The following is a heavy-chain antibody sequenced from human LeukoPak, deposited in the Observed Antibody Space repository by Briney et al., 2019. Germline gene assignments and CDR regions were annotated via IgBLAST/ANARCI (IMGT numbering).Heavy chain of an antibody. CDR3: ARGRFGYCSSTSCYGYYYYMDV. V-gene: IGHV3-11*04. Sequence: GSLRLSCAASGFTFSDYYMSWIRQAPGKGLEWVSYISSSGSTIYYADSVKGRFTISRDNAKNSLYLQMNSLRAEDTAVYYCARGRFGYCSSTSCYGYYYYMDVWGKGTTVTVSS. D-gene: IGHD2-2*01. J-gene: IGHJ6*03. CDR2: ISSSGSTI. CDR1: GFTFSDYY.